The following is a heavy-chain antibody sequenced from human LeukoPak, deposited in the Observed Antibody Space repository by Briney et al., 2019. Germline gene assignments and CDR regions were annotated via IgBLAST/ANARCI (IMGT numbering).Heavy chain of an antibody. CDR2: IIPILGIA. D-gene: IGHD6-19*01. V-gene: IGHV1-69*02. J-gene: IGHJ6*02. Sequence: ASVKVSCKASGGTFSSYTISWVRQAPGQGLGWMGRIIPILGIANYAQKLQGRVTITADKSTSTAYMELSSLRSEDTAVYYCARGKRSSEVDVWGQGTTVTVSS. CDR3: ARGKRSSEVDV. CDR1: GGTFSSYT.